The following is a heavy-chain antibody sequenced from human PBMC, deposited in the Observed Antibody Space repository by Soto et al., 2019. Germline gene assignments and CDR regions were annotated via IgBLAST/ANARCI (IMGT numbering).Heavy chain of an antibody. CDR2: IRQDGSEI. CDR3: VRSSGWTGDY. Sequence: EVQLVESGGGLVQPGGSLRLSCVTSGFAFSSYWMNWVRQVPGKGLEWVANIRQDGSEIHYVDSVRGRFTISRDNAKSSLNLQMNSLRAEDTAVYYCVRSSGWTGDYWGQGILVTVSS. J-gene: IGHJ4*02. V-gene: IGHV3-7*04. D-gene: IGHD3-10*01. CDR1: GFAFSSYW.